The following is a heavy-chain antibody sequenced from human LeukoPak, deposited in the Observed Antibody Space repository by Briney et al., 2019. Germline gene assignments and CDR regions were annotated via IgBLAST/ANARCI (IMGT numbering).Heavy chain of an antibody. Sequence: PSETLSLTCTVSGGSISSSSYYWGWIRQPPGKGLEWIGSIYYSGSTYYNPSLKSRVTISVDTSKNQFSLKLSSVTAADTAVYYCASQAEMAVDIWGQGTMVTVSS. CDR1: GGSISSSSYY. D-gene: IGHD1-14*01. CDR3: ASQAEMAVDI. V-gene: IGHV4-39*01. J-gene: IGHJ3*02. CDR2: IYYSGST.